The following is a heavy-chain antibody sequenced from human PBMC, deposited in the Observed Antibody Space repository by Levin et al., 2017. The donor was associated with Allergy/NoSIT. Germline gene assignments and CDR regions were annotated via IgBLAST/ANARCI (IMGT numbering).Heavy chain of an antibody. V-gene: IGHV5-10-1*01. CDR2: IDPSDSYT. Sequence: HGESLKISCKGSRYSFTSYWISWVRQMPGKGLEWIGLIDPSDSYTKYSPAFQGHVTISADKAINTAFLQWSGLKASDTATYYCARANFDPLAGPPNYYYMDVWGKGTTVTVSS. D-gene: IGHD6-19*01. CDR3: ARANFDPLAGPPNYYYMDV. CDR1: RYSFTSYW. J-gene: IGHJ6*03.